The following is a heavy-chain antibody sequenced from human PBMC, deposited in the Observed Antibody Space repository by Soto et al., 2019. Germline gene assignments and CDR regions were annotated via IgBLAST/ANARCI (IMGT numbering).Heavy chain of an antibody. CDR1: GFTFSDFG. Sequence: QVQLVESGGGVVQPGTSLRLSCATSGFTFSDFGMHWVRQAPGKGLEWVAVIWYDGSGEYYADFVKGRFSISRDNSKNTLYLQMSSLRADDTAMYYCARGTASDYWGQGTLVTVSS. D-gene: IGHD2-21*02. V-gene: IGHV3-33*01. CDR3: ARGTASDY. CDR2: IWYDGSGE. J-gene: IGHJ4*02.